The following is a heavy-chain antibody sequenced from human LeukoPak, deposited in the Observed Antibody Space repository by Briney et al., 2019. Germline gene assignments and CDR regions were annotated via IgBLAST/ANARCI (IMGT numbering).Heavy chain of an antibody. V-gene: IGHV3-74*01. J-gene: IGHJ4*02. CDR3: ARGVNDFWSGSDFDY. D-gene: IGHD3-3*01. CDR2: INSDGSST. Sequence: PGGSLRLSCAASGFTFSSYWMHWVRQAPGKGLVGVSRINSDGSSTSYADSVKGRYTISREHAKNTLYLQMNSLRAEDTAVYYCARGVNDFWSGSDFDYWGQGTLVTVSS. CDR1: GFTFSSYW.